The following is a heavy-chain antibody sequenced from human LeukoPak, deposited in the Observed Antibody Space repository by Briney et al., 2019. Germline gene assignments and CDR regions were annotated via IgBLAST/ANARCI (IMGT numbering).Heavy chain of an antibody. Sequence: SETLSLTCTVSGGSISSSSYYWGWIRQPPGKGLEWIGSIYYSGSTNYNPSLKSRVTISVDTSKNQFSLKLSSVTAADTAVYYCARGITMVRRAFDIWGQGTMVTVSS. CDR1: GGSISSSSYY. D-gene: IGHD3-10*01. CDR3: ARGITMVRRAFDI. V-gene: IGHV4-39*07. CDR2: IYYSGST. J-gene: IGHJ3*02.